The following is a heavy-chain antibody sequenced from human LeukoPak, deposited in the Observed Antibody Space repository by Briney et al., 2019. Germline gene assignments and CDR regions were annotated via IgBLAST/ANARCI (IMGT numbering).Heavy chain of an antibody. CDR1: GFTFSSYP. D-gene: IGHD1-26*01. CDR3: ARAGGGGASFDY. J-gene: IGHJ4*02. Sequence: GGSLRLSCAASGFTFSSYPIHWVRQAPGKGLEWVSAISYDGSNNYYADSVKGRFTISRDNSKNTLYLQMNSLRTEDTAVYYCARAGGGGASFDYWGQGTLVTVSS. CDR2: ISYDGSNN. V-gene: IGHV3-30-3*01.